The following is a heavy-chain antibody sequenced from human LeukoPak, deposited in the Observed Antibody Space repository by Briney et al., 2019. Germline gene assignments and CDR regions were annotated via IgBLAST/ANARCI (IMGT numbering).Heavy chain of an antibody. Sequence: SETLSLTCTVFGGSISSYYWNWIRQSPGKGVEWIAYMFYNVSTNYSPSLKSRVTISVDTSKNQFSLKLISVTAADTAVYFCVRQGPGRAFDIWGQGTMVTVSS. V-gene: IGHV4-59*08. CDR2: MFYNVST. CDR1: GGSISSYY. CDR3: VRQGPGRAFDI. J-gene: IGHJ3*02.